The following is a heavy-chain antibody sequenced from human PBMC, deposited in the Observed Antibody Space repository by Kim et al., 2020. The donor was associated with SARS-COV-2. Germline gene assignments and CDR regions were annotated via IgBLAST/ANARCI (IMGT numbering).Heavy chain of an antibody. V-gene: IGHV3-48*03. Sequence: GGSLRLSCAASGFTFSSYEMNWVRQAPGKGLEWVAYISSSGSTIYYADSVKGRFTISRDNAKNSLYLQMNSLRAEDTAVYYCARGGRIAADGRNNWFDSWSTGTLVTVSS. CDR2: ISSSGSTI. CDR1: GFTFSSYE. D-gene: IGHD6-13*01. CDR3: ARGGRIAADGRNNWFDS. J-gene: IGHJ5*01.